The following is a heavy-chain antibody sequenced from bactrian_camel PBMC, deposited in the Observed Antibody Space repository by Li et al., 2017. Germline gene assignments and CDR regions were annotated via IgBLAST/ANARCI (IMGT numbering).Heavy chain of an antibody. CDR3: AADVSVFWAGACNYNF. Sequence: DVQLVESGGGSVQPGGSLRLSCAASGFTFSRCDMSWVRQAPGEGLEWVSSITSDTGPTYYRDSVKGRFTISRDNAENTLALQMNSLKPEDTAMYYCAADVSVFWAGACNYNFWGQGTQVTVS. V-gene: IGHV3S40*01. CDR1: GFTFSRCD. D-gene: IGHD6*01. J-gene: IGHJ4*01. CDR2: ITSDTGPT.